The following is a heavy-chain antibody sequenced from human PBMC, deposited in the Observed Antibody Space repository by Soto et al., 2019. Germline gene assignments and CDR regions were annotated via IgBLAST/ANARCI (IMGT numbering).Heavy chain of an antibody. D-gene: IGHD2-2*01. CDR2: IFYSGNT. Sequence: SETLSVTCTVSGGSISSGDYYWSWIRQPPGKGLEWIGTIFYSGNTYYNPSLESRLTISVDTSKNHFSLKLSSVTAADTAVYYCARLLFTRFDAFDIWGQGTMVTVSS. J-gene: IGHJ3*02. V-gene: IGHV4-39*02. CDR1: GGSISSGDYY. CDR3: ARLLFTRFDAFDI.